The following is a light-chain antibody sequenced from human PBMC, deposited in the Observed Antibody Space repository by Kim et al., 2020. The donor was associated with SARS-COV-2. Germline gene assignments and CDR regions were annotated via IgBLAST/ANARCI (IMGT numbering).Light chain of an antibody. J-gene: IGKJ4*01. CDR3: QQYNDWPPLT. V-gene: IGKV3-15*01. CDR1: QSVSNS. CDR2: GAS. Sequence: APGDTATLSCRASQSVSNSLAWYQQKPGQAPSLLIYGASTRATGIPARFSGSGSGTEFTLTISSLQSEDVAVYYCQQYNDWPPLTFGGGTKVDIK.